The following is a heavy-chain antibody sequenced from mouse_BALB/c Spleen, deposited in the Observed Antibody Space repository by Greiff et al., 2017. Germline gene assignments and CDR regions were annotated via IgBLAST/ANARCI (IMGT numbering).Heavy chain of an antibody. Sequence: EVQLVESGGGLVQPGGSRKLSCAASGFTFSSFGMHWVRQAPEKGLEWVAYISSGSSTIYYADTVKGRFTISRDNPKNTLFLQMTSLRSEDTAMYYCAREGKYGNYWYFDVWGAGTTVTVSS. CDR3: AREGKYGNYWYFDV. CDR1: GFTFSSFG. CDR2: ISSGSSTI. J-gene: IGHJ1*01. V-gene: IGHV5-17*02. D-gene: IGHD2-10*02.